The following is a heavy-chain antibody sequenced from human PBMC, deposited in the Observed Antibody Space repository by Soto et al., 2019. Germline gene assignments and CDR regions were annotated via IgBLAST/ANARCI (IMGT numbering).Heavy chain of an antibody. CDR1: GFNFTNYW. Sequence: RGESQKISRKGAGFNFTNYWISWVSQMPGKGLEWMGNIDPVDSYANYSPSFQGHVTFSVDTSISTAYLQWSSLKASDTAMYFCARIESIARNWFDPWGQGTLVTVSS. CDR3: ARIESIARNWFDP. CDR2: IDPVDSYA. V-gene: IGHV5-10-1*01. J-gene: IGHJ5*02. D-gene: IGHD6-13*01.